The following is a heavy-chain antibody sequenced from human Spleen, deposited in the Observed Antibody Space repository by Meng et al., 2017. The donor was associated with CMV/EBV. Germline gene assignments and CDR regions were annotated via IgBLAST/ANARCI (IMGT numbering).Heavy chain of an antibody. J-gene: IGHJ4*02. CDR2: INHSGST. CDR1: GGSISGRTYY. CDR3: ARGADTPVVLPPDF. V-gene: IGHV4-39*07. Sequence: SETLSLTCTVSGGSISGRTYYWSWIRQPPGKGLEWIGEINHSGSTNYNPSLKSRVTISVDTSKNQFSLKLSSVTAADTAVYYCARGADTPVVLPPDFWGQGTLVTVSS. D-gene: IGHD5-18*01.